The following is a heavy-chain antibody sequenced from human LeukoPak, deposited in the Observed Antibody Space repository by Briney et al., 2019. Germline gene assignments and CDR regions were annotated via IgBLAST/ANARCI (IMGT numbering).Heavy chain of an antibody. CDR3: ARAPRGYYDCAFDI. D-gene: IGHD3-22*01. CDR1: GFTFSSYE. V-gene: IGHV3-48*03. J-gene: IGHJ3*02. CDR2: ISSSGSTI. Sequence: GGSLRLSCAASGFTFSSYEMNWVRQAPGKGLEWVSYISSSGSTIYYADSVKGRSTISRDNAKNSLYLQMNSLRAEDTAVYYCARAPRGYYDCAFDIWGQGTMVTVSS.